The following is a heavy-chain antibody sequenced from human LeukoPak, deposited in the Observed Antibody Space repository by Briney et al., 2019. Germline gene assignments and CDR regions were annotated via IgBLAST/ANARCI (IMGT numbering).Heavy chain of an antibody. CDR2: IYTSGST. CDR3: ARQDFWSGYYRESGAFDI. Sequence: SETLSLTCTVSGGSISSYYWSWIRQPAGKGLEWIGRIYTSGSTNYNPSLKSRVTISVDTSKNQFSLKLSSVTAADMAVYYCARQDFWSGYYRESGAFDIWGQGTMVTVSS. V-gene: IGHV4-4*07. J-gene: IGHJ3*02. CDR1: GGSISSYY. D-gene: IGHD3-3*01.